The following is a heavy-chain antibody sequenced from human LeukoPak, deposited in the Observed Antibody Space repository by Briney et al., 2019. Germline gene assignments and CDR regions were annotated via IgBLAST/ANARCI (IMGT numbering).Heavy chain of an antibody. CDR1: GGSISSSSGNC. D-gene: IGHD4-23*01. Sequence: SETLSLTCAVSGGSISSSSGNCWTWVRQPPGKGLEWIGEIYHSGSTNYNPSLKSRVTMLLNKSKNQFSLKLSSVTAADTAVYYCARNGGNSDFDYWGQGTLVTVSS. CDR2: IYHSGST. CDR3: ARNGGNSDFDY. J-gene: IGHJ4*02. V-gene: IGHV4-4*02.